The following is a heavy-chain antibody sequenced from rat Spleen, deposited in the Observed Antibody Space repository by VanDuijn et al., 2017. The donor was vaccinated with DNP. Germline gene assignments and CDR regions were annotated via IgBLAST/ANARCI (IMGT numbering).Heavy chain of an antibody. V-gene: IGHV2-30*01. CDR1: GFSLTSYN. Sequence: QVQLKESGPGLVQPSQTLSLTCTVSGFSLTSYNVHWVRQPTGKGLEWMGIIWTGGSTDYNSALKSRLSISRDTSKSQVFLKMNSLQTEDIAIYHCAREDTYGASGYFDYWGQGVVVTVSS. CDR3: AREDTYGASGYFDY. CDR2: IWTGGST. D-gene: IGHD2-6*01. J-gene: IGHJ2*01.